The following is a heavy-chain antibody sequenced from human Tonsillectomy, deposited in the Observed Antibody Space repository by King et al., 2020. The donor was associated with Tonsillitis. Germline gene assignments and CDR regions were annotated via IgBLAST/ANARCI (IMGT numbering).Heavy chain of an antibody. CDR2: ITLDGGST. D-gene: IGHD3-16*01. CDR3: AGETAGVLHY. Sequence: VQLVESGGVVVQPGGSLRLSCAASGFTFDAYAMHWVRQTSGKGLEWVSLITLDGGSTFYADSVKGRFTISRDNSKNSLYLQMNSLRIEDAALYFCAGETAGVLHYWGQGTLVTVSS. V-gene: IGHV3-43*01. CDR1: GFTFDAYA. J-gene: IGHJ4*02.